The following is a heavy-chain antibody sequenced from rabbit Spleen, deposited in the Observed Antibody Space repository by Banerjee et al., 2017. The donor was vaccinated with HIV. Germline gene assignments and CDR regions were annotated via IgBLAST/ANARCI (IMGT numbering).Heavy chain of an antibody. CDR2: IRGDGAGP. CDR1: GFDLNSYYY. Sequence: QEQLEESGGRLVKPDESLTLTCTASGFDLNSYYYMCWVRQAPGKGLEWIACIRGDGAGPWYASWAKGRFTISKTSSTTVTLQMTSLTAADAATYFCARGVYTTYLYAINLWGQGTLVTVS. D-gene: IGHD6-1*01. CDR3: ARGVYTTYLYAINL. J-gene: IGHJ4*01. V-gene: IGHV1S45*01.